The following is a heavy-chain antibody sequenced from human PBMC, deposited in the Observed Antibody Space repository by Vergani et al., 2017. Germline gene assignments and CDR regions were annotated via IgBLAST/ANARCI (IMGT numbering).Heavy chain of an antibody. D-gene: IGHD6-13*01. V-gene: IGHV3-7*03. CDR2: IKQDGSEK. CDR3: AREKSLRGPGYSSSHYDY. CDR1: GFTFSSYA. J-gene: IGHJ4*02. Sequence: VQLVESGGGVVQPGRSLRLSCAASGFTFSSYAMYWVRQAPGKGLEWVANIKQDGSEKYYVDSVKGRFTISRDNAKNSLYLQMNSLRAEDTAVYYCAREKSLRGPGYSSSHYDYWGQGTLVTVSS.